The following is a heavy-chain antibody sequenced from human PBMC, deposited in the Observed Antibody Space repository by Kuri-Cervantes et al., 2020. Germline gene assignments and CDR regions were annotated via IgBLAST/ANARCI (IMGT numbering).Heavy chain of an antibody. Sequence: ASVKVSCKASGYTFTGYYMHWVRQAPGQGLEWMGWINPNSGGTNYAQKFQGRVTMTRDTSISTAYMELSRLRSDDTAVYYCARDFRLRLGELSLFGYWGQGTLVTVSS. CDR1: GYTFTGYY. CDR3: ARDFRLRLGELSLFGY. D-gene: IGHD3-16*02. V-gene: IGHV1-2*02. CDR2: INPNSGGT. J-gene: IGHJ4*02.